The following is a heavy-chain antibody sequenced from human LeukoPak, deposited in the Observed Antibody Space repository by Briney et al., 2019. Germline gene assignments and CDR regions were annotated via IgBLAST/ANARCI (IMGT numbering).Heavy chain of an antibody. CDR2: ISGSGDST. Sequence: PGGPLRLSCAASGFTFSSYAMSWVRQAPGKGLEWVSAISGSGDSTHYADSVKGRLTISRDNSKNTLYLQMNSLRAEDTAVYYCTREYGSQSYYYDYWGQGTLVTVSS. CDR1: GFTFSSYA. CDR3: TREYGSQSYYYDY. D-gene: IGHD3-10*01. V-gene: IGHV3-23*01. J-gene: IGHJ4*02.